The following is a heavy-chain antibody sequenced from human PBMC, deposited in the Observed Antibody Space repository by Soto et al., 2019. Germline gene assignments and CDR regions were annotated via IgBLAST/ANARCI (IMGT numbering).Heavy chain of an antibody. CDR2: IIPIFGTA. CDR1: GGTFSSYA. J-gene: IGHJ6*02. CDR3: ARAYDYGENYYYYGMDV. Sequence: GASVKVSCKASGGTFSSYAISWVRQAPGQGLEWMGGIIPIFGTANYAQKFQGRVTITADESTSTAYMELSSLRSEDTAVYYCARAYDYGENYYYYGMDVWGQGTTVTVSS. V-gene: IGHV1-69*13. D-gene: IGHD4-17*01.